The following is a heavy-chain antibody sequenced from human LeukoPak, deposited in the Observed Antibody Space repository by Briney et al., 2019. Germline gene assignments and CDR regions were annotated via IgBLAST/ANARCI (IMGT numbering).Heavy chain of an antibody. CDR1: GGSITSYY. CDR2: IHYSGST. J-gene: IGHJ4*02. CDR3: ARDRVPGDY. Sequence: SETLSLTCTVSGGSITSYYWNWIRQPPGKGLEWIGYIHYSGSTDYNPSLKSRVTISVDTSKNQFSLNLRSVTAADTAVYYCARDRVPGDYWGQGTLVTVSS. V-gene: IGHV4-59*01.